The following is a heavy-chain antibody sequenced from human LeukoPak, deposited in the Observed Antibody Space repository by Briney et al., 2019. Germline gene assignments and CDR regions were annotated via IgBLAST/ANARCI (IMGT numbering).Heavy chain of an antibody. CDR2: IKQDGSEK. J-gene: IGHJ4*02. D-gene: IGHD2-15*01. CDR3: AKGYCSGGSCLPPHY. Sequence: GGSLRLSCAASGFTFSNYWMSWVRQAPGKGLEWVANIKQDGSEKYYVDSVKGRFTISRDNSKNTLYLEMNSLRAEDTAVYYCAKGYCSGGSCLPPHYWGQGTLVTVSS. V-gene: IGHV3-7*01. CDR1: GFTFSNYW.